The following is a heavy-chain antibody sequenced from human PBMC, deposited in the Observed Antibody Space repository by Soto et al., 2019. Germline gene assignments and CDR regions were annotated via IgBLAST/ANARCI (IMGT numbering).Heavy chain of an antibody. CDR1: GGSISTHY. D-gene: IGHD4-17*01. J-gene: IGHJ4*02. CDR2: IDYKGNT. Sequence: SETLSLTCTVSGGSISTHYWNWVRQPPGKGLEWIGYIDYKGNTKYNPSLKSRVTTSVDTSNNQFSLNLNSVTAADTAVYHCARDYYGDYYFDSWGQGILVSVSS. CDR3: ARDYYGDYYFDS. V-gene: IGHV4-59*11.